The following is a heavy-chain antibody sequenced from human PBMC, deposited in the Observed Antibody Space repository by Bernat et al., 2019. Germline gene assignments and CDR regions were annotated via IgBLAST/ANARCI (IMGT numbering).Heavy chain of an antibody. V-gene: IGHV3-23*01. CDR1: GFTFSSYA. J-gene: IGHJ4*02. CDR3: ASHSGSYHSYYFDY. CDR2: ISGSGGST. D-gene: IGHD1-26*01. Sequence: EVQLLESGGGLVQPGGSLRLSCAASGFTFSSYAMSWVCQAPGKGLEWVSAISGSGGSTYYADSVKGRFTISRDNSKNTLYLQMNSLRAEDTAVYYCASHSGSYHSYYFDYWGQGTLVTVSS.